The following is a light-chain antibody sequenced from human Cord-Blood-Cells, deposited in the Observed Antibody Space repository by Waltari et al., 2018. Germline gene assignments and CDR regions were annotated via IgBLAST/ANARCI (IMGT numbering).Light chain of an antibody. Sequence: QSPLTQPASVSGSPGPSITIPFTGTSSHVGRYNLVSWYQQHPGKAPKLMIYEVSKRPSGVSNRFSGSKSGNTASLTISGLQAEDEADYYCCSYAGSSTVVFGGGTKLTVL. V-gene: IGLV2-23*02. CDR1: SSHVGRYNL. J-gene: IGLJ2*01. CDR3: CSYAGSSTVV. CDR2: EVS.